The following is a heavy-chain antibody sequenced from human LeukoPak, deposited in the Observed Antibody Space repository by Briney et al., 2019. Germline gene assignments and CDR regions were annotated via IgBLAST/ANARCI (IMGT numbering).Heavy chain of an antibody. J-gene: IGHJ4*02. D-gene: IGHD4-23*01. CDR2: IIPIFGTA. V-gene: IGHV1-69*13. Sequence: GASVKVSCKASGGTFSSYAISWVRQAPGQGLEWMGGIIPIFGTANYAQKFQGRVTITADESTSTAYMELSSLRSEDTAVYYCARDQYGGNIGRSFDYWGQGTLVTVSS. CDR3: ARDQYGGNIGRSFDY. CDR1: GGTFSSYA.